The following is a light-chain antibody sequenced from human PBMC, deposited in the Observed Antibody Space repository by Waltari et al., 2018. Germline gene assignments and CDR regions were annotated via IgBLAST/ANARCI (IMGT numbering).Light chain of an antibody. V-gene: IGKV1-39*01. CDR1: QRIGTS. J-gene: IGKJ1*01. CDR3: QQSYSTPWR. Sequence: DIQVTQSPSSLSASVGDRVTITCRASQRIGTSLSWYQHKPGKAPKLLIYAASRLQSGVPSRFSGSGSGTDFTLTVSSLQPEDFATYYCQQSYSTPWRFGQGAKVEIK. CDR2: AAS.